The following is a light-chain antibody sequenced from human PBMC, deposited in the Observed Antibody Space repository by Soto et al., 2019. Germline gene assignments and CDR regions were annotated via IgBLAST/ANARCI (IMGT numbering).Light chain of an antibody. CDR3: QESYSIPIT. CDR1: QSIGTY. CDR2: GAS. Sequence: DIQMTQSPSSLSASVGDRVTVTCRASQSIGTYLNWDQHKVGKAPKLLIYGASTLYSGVPSRLSGSGSGTDFTLTISSLQPEDSATYFCQESYSIPITFGQGTRLEMK. V-gene: IGKV1-39*01. J-gene: IGKJ5*01.